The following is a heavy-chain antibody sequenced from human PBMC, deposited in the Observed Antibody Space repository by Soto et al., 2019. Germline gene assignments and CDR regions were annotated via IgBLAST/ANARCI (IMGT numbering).Heavy chain of an antibody. CDR1: GFTLSSYA. CDR2: FSGTGGYT. D-gene: IGHD6-13*01. V-gene: IGHV3-21*01. J-gene: IGHJ5*02. CDR3: ARDAAAAGNWFDP. Sequence: PGGSLRLSCAASGFTLSSYAMSWVRQAPGKGLEWVSTFSGTGGYTYYADSVKGRFTISRDNAKNSLYLQMNSLRAEDTAVYYCARDAAAAGNWFDPWGQGTLVTVSS.